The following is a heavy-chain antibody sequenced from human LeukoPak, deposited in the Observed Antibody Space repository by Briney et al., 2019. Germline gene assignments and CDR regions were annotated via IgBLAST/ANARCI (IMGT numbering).Heavy chain of an antibody. D-gene: IGHD1-26*01. J-gene: IGHJ3*02. Sequence: GGSLRLSCAASGFTFSSYSMNWVRQAPGKGLGGVSYISSSSSTIYYADSVKGRFTISRDNAKNSLYLQMNSLRAEDTSVYYCARRGGSYPIDDAFEIWGQRTMVTVSS. CDR1: GFTFSSYS. CDR2: ISSSSSTI. CDR3: ARRGGSYPIDDAFEI. V-gene: IGHV3-48*04.